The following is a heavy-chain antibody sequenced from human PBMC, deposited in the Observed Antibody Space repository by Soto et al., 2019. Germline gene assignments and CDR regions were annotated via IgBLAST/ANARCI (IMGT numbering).Heavy chain of an antibody. D-gene: IGHD2-21*01. CDR1: GFTFSSYG. CDR2: IWYDGNNK. V-gene: IGHV3-33*06. Sequence: GGSLRLSCAASGFTFSSYGMHWVRQAPGKGLEWVAVIWYDGNNKYYADSVKGRFTISRDNSNNTLYVQMTSLRAEDTAVYYSANWLHSRFGYWGQGTLVTVSS. J-gene: IGHJ4*02. CDR3: ANWLHSRFGY.